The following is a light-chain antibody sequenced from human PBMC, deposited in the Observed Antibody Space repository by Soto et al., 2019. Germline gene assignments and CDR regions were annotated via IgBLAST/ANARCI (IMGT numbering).Light chain of an antibody. CDR1: SSDVGRYNY. CDR3: TSFTTSSTSV. J-gene: IGLJ1*01. CDR2: DVS. V-gene: IGLV2-14*01. Sequence: QSALAQPASVSGSPGQSITISCTGTSSDVGRYNYVSWFQQHPGKAPKLLIYDVSNWPPGVSDRFSGSKSGNTASLTISGLQAEDEADYYCTSFTTSSTSVFGTGTKLTVL.